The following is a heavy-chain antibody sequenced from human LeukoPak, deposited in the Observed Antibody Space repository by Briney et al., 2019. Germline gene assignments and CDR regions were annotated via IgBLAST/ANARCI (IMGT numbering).Heavy chain of an antibody. CDR1: GFTFGSYV. CDR3: ARYCGAASCYSGFDY. V-gene: IGHV3-23*01. J-gene: IGHJ4*02. Sequence: PGRSLRLSCAASGFTFGSYVMSWVRQAPGKGPEWVSAISGDGGTYYADSVKGRFTISRDNSKNTLYLQMNSLGGEDMALYYCARYCGAASCYSGFDYWGQGTLVTVAS. D-gene: IGHD2-15*01. CDR2: ISGDGGT.